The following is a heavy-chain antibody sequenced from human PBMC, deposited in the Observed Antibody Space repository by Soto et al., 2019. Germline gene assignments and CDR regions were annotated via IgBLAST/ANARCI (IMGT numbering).Heavy chain of an antibody. CDR3: AVTYYDFWSGYYRDRAPLWYYYYYGMDV. Sequence: QVQLVESGGGVVQPGRSLRLSCAASGFTFSSYAMHWVRQAPGKGLEWVAVISYDGSNKYYADSVKGRFTISRDNSKNTLYLQMNSLRAEETAVYSCAVTYYDFWSGYYRDRAPLWYYYYYGMDVWGQGTTVTVSS. CDR2: ISYDGSNK. CDR1: GFTFSSYA. J-gene: IGHJ6*02. V-gene: IGHV3-30-3*01. D-gene: IGHD3-3*01.